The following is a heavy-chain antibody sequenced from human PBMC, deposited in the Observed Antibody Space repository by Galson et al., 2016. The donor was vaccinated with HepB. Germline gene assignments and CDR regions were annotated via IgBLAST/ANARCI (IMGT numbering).Heavy chain of an antibody. CDR3: AKDQRRSSDSSLYYGLRV. D-gene: IGHD6-6*01. V-gene: IGHV3-23*01. Sequence: SLRLSCAASGFTFNIYAMTWVRQVPGQGLEWVATISGSGGSTYYADSVQGRFTISKDNSKNTLYLQMNTLRGDDTAKYFCAKDQRRSSDSSLYYGLRVWGQGTTVTVSS. CDR2: ISGSGGST. CDR1: GFTFNIYA. J-gene: IGHJ6*02.